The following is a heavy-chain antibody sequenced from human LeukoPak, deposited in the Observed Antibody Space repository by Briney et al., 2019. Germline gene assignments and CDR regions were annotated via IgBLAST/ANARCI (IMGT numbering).Heavy chain of an antibody. V-gene: IGHV3-73*01. CDR2: IRSKAYNYST. CDR1: GFTFSGSA. CDR3: SRMSAAGLYTKDY. D-gene: IGHD3/OR15-3a*01. Sequence: GGSLKLSCAASGFTFSGSAMHWVRQASGKGLEWVGRIRSKAYNYSTTYAPSVRGRFIISRDDSKNTAYLQMNSLKTEDTAVYYCSRMSAAGLYTKDYWGQGVLVTVSS. J-gene: IGHJ4*02.